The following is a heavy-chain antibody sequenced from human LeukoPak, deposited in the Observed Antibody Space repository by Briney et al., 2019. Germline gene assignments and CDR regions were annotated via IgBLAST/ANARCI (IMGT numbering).Heavy chain of an antibody. CDR3: ARESSRQYGYYYMDV. CDR2: ISSSSSYI. J-gene: IGHJ6*03. Sequence: PGGSLRLSCAASGFTFSSYSMNWVRQAPGKGLEWVSSISSSSSYIYYADSVKGRFTISRDNAKNSLYPQMDSLRAEDTAVYYCARESSRQYGYYYMDVWGKGTTVTVSS. CDR1: GFTFSSYS. D-gene: IGHD4-17*01. V-gene: IGHV3-21*01.